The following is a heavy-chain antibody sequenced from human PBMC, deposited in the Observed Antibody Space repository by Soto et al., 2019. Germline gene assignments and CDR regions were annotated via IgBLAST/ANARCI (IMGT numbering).Heavy chain of an antibody. V-gene: IGHV4-59*01. D-gene: IGHD2-21*02. CDR1: GGSISSYY. CDR2: IYYSGST. J-gene: IGHJ5*02. Sequence: SETLSLTCTVSGGSISSYYWSWIRQPPGKGLEWIGYIYYSGSTNYNPSLKSRVTISVDTSKNQFSLKLSSVTAADTAVYYCARDRGGDVEYWFDPWGQGTLVTVSS. CDR3: ARDRGGDVEYWFDP.